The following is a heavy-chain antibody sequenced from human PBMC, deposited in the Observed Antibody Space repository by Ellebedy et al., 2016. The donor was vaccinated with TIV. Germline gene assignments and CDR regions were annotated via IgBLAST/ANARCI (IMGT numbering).Heavy chain of an antibody. CDR3: AKVLFAFGEFESPFDP. V-gene: IGHV3-30*02. CDR2: IRYDGSDK. D-gene: IGHD3-10*01. Sequence: PGGSLRLSCAASGFTFPSYGMHWVRQAPGKGLEWVTFIRYDGSDKYYADSVKGRFTVSRDKSKYTLTLQMKSLRLEDTAVYYCAKVLFAFGEFESPFDPWGQGTLVIVSS. J-gene: IGHJ5*02. CDR1: GFTFPSYG.